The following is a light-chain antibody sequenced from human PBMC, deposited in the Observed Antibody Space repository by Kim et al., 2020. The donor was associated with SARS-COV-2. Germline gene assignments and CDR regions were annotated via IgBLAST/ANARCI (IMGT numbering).Light chain of an antibody. V-gene: IGLV3-19*01. Sequence: SSELTQDPAVSVALGQTVSITCRGDSLKIYYATWYQQKPGQAPVLVIYGKNNRPSGIPDRFSGSSSLNTASLTITGAQAEDEADYYCNSRDTSGNHLAVF. CDR1: SLKIYY. CDR3: NSRDTSGNHLAV. CDR2: GKN. J-gene: IGLJ1*01.